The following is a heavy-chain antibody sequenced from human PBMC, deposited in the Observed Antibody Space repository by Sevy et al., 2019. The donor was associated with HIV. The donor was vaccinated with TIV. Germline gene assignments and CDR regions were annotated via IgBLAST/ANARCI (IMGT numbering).Heavy chain of an antibody. Sequence: WETLSLTCAVYGGSFSGYYWSWIRQPPGKELEWVGEINHSGSTNYNPSLKSRVTISVDTSNNQFSLKLSSVTAADTAVYYCARHCSSSSCTHAFDIWGQGTMVTVSS. CDR2: INHSGST. CDR1: GGSFSGYY. D-gene: IGHD2-2*01. CDR3: ARHCSSSSCTHAFDI. V-gene: IGHV4-34*01. J-gene: IGHJ3*02.